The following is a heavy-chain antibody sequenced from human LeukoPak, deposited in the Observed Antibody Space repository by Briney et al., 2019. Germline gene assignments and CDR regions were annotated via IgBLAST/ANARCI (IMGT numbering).Heavy chain of an antibody. Sequence: SETLFLTCTVSGGSISSYYWSWIRQPPGKGLEWIGEINHSGSTNYNPSLKSRVTISVDTSKNQFSLKLSSVTAADTAVYYCARRCSTRNFDYWGQGTLVTVSS. CDR1: GGSISSYY. D-gene: IGHD2-2*01. J-gene: IGHJ4*02. CDR3: ARRCSTRNFDY. V-gene: IGHV4-34*01. CDR2: INHSGST.